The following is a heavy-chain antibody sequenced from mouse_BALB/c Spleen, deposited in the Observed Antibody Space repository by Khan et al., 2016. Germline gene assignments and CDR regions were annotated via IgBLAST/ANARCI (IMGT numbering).Heavy chain of an antibody. V-gene: IGHV14-4*02. J-gene: IGHJ4*01. Sequence: EVQLQESGAELVRSGASVKLSCTASGFNIKDYYMHWVKQRPEQGLEWIGWIDPDNGDTEYAPKFQGKATMTADTSSNKAYLQLSSLTSEDTVVYYCNACDYNAVDYWGQGTSVTVSS. CDR1: GFNIKDYY. CDR2: IDPDNGDT. CDR3: NACDYNAVDY.